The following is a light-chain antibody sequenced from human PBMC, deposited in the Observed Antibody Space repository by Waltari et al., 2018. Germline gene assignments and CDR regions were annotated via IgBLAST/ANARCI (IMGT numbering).Light chain of an antibody. CDR2: AAS. CDR1: KSITNF. J-gene: IGKJ4*01. Sequence: DIQMTQSPASLSASVRDRVNITCRASKSITNFLNWYQPRQGKAPKLLIYAASILPSGVPSKFSGSGSGTDFTLTISSLQPEDFATYYCQQSYNTPLTFGGGTKVEIK. CDR3: QQSYNTPLT. V-gene: IGKV1-39*01.